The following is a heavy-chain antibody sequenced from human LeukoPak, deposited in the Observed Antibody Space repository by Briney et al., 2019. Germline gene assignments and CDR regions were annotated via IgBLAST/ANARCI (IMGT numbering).Heavy chain of an antibody. D-gene: IGHD6-6*01. V-gene: IGHV1-8*01. CDR1: GYTFTSYD. CDR3: AGRIAARGYNYYGMDV. Sequence: ASVKVSCKASGYTFTSYDINWVRQATGQGLERMGWMNPNSGNTGYAQKFQGRVTMTRNTSISTAYMELSSLRSEDTAVYYCAGRIAARGYNYYGMDVWGQGTTVTVSS. CDR2: MNPNSGNT. J-gene: IGHJ6*02.